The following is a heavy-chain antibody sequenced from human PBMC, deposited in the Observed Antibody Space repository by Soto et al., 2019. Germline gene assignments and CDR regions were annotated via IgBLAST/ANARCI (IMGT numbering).Heavy chain of an antibody. V-gene: IGHV1-69*06. D-gene: IGHD3-10*01. J-gene: IGHJ4*02. CDR3: ARRTYYYGSGSYRDYFDY. CDR1: GGTVSSYA. CDR2: IIPIFGKA. Sequence: GASVKVSCKASGGTVSSYAISWVRQAPGQGLEWMGGIIPIFGKANYAQKFQGRVTITADKSTSTAYMELISLRSEDTAGYYCARRTYYYGSGSYRDYFDYWGQGTLVTVSS.